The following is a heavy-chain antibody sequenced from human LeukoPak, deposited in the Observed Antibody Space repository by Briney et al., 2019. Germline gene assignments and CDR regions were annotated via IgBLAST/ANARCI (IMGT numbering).Heavy chain of an antibody. D-gene: IGHD3-16*01. CDR1: GGSISSNY. CDR2: IYYTGST. J-gene: IGHJ5*02. Sequence: SETLSLTCTVSGGSISSNYWSWIRQPPRKALEWIGYIYYTGSTNYNPSLKSRVTISVDTSKKQFSLQLSSVTAADTAVYYCAKHLTNAYYDMIWFDPWGQGTLVTVSS. V-gene: IGHV4-59*01. CDR3: AKHLTNAYYDMIWFDP.